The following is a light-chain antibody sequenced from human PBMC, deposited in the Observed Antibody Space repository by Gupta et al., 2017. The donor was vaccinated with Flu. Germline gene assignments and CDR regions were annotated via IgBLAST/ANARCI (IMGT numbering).Light chain of an antibody. CDR3: AAWDDSLNGHWV. CDR1: NSNIGFNA. V-gene: IGLV1-44*01. J-gene: IGLJ3*02. Sequence: QSVLTQPPSASEAPGQRVTISCSGANSNIGFNAVNWYQQFPGAAPKLLIFSNDQRPSGVPARFSGSKFDTPAPLAISGLQSEDEAIYYCAAWDDSLNGHWVFGGGTKLTVL. CDR2: SND.